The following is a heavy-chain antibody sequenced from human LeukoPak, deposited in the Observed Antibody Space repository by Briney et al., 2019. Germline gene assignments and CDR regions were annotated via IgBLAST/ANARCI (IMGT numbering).Heavy chain of an antibody. D-gene: IGHD6-25*01. V-gene: IGHV3-9*01. J-gene: IGHJ4*02. CDR3: ARGYPGIAAAGRELDY. CDR2: ITWDSVEI. Sequence: GGSLTLSCSASVFIFGDYSMSWVRHAPWKGPEWVSGITWDSVEIAYADSVKGRFTISRDSAKNSLYLQMNSLRAEDTAVYYCARGYPGIAAAGRELDYWGQGTLVTVSS. CDR1: VFIFGDYS.